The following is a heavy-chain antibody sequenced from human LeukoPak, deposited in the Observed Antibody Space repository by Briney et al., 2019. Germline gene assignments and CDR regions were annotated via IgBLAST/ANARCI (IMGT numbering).Heavy chain of an antibody. Sequence: SGGSLRLSCAASGFTFSSYAMSWVRQAPGKGLKWVSAISGSGGSTYYADSVKGRFTISRDNSKNTLDLQMSSLRAEDTAVYYCAKGSAAARPYYFDFWGQGTLVTVSS. CDR1: GFTFSSYA. D-gene: IGHD6-6*01. CDR2: ISGSGGST. J-gene: IGHJ4*02. V-gene: IGHV3-23*01. CDR3: AKGSAAARPYYFDF.